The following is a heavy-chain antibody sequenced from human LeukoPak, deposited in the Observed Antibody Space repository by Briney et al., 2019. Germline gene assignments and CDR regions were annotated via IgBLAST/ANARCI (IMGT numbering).Heavy chain of an antibody. CDR2: IYYSGST. V-gene: IGHV4-30-4*01. CDR1: GGSISSGDYY. CDR3: SSSRPRYFDL. Sequence: PSETLSLTCTVSGGSISSGDYYWSWIRQPPGKGLEWIGYIYYSGSTYYNPSLKSRVTISGDTSKNQFSLKLSSVTAADTAVYFCSSSRPRYFDLWGRGTLVTVSS. J-gene: IGHJ2*01.